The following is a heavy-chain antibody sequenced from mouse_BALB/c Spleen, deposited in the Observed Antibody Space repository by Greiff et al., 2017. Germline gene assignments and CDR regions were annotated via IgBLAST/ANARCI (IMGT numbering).Heavy chain of an antibody. D-gene: IGHD2-4*01. V-gene: IGHV5-17*02. Sequence: EVQVVESGGGLVQPGGSRKLSCAASGFTFSSFGMHWVRQAPEKGLEWVAYISSGSSTIYYADTVKGRFTISRDNPKNTLFLQMTSLRSEDTAMYYCARSYDYDGFAYWGQGTLVTVSA. CDR2: ISSGSSTI. CDR1: GFTFSSFG. CDR3: ARSYDYDGFAY. J-gene: IGHJ3*01.